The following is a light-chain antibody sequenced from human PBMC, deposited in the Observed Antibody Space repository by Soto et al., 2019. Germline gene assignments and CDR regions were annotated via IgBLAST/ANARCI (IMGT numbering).Light chain of an antibody. CDR1: QTVSSN. J-gene: IGKJ1*01. V-gene: IGKV3-15*01. CDR2: GAS. CDR3: QQYNNWPPWT. Sequence: EIVMTQYPATLSVSPGERATLSCRASQTVSSNLAWYQQKPGQAPRLLIFGASTRATGIPARFSGSGSGTEFTLTIDSLQSEDFAVYYCQQYNNWPPWTFGQGTTVEI.